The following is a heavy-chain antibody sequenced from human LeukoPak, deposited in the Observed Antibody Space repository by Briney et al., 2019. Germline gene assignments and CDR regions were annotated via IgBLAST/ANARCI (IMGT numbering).Heavy chain of an antibody. J-gene: IGHJ4*02. CDR1: GGSVTSGPNY. CDR2: IQTSGRV. V-gene: IGHV4-61*02. Sequence: SETLSLTCSVSGGSVTSGPNYWNWIRRPAGKGLEWIGRIQTSGRVNYNPSLKSRVTVYLDTPKNLVSLQLTSVTAADTAVYYCARDRGNGDYGDYFDPWGQGTQVTVSS. CDR3: ARDRGNGDYGDYFDP. D-gene: IGHD4-17*01.